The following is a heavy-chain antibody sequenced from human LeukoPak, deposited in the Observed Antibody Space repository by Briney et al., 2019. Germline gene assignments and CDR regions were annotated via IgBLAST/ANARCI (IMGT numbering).Heavy chain of an antibody. D-gene: IGHD2-2*01. CDR1: GFTFNNYW. J-gene: IGHJ4*02. Sequence: GGSLRLSCAASGFTFNNYWMHWVRQAPGKGLVWVSRLNSDGSSSAFADSMKGRFTISRDNAKNTLYLQMNSLRDEDTALYYCARGLPAFDYWGQGTLVTVSS. CDR3: ARGLPAFDY. CDR2: LNSDGSSS. V-gene: IGHV3-74*01.